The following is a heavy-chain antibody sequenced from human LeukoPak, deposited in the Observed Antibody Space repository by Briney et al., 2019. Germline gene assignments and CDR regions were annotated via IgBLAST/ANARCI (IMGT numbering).Heavy chain of an antibody. Sequence: ASVKVSCKASGYTFTGYYLHWVRQAPGQGLEWMGWINPNSGGTNYAQKFQGRVTMTRDTSISTAYMELSRLTSDDTAVYYCARDDGFCRGVACYGKFDYWGQRTLVTVSS. CDR1: GYTFTGYY. V-gene: IGHV1-2*02. D-gene: IGHD2-15*01. J-gene: IGHJ4*02. CDR3: ARDDGFCRGVACYGKFDY. CDR2: INPNSGGT.